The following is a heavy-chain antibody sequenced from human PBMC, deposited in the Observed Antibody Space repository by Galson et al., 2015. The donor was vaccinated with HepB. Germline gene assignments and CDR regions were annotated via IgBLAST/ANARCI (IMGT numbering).Heavy chain of an antibody. CDR3: ARLLFPPGDYDSSGLGYFDY. Sequence: QSGAEVKKPGESLKISCKGSGYSFTSYWIGWVRQMPGKGLEWMGIIYPGDSDTRYSPSFQVQVTISADKSISTAYLQWSSLKASDTAMYYCARLLFPPGDYDSSGLGYFDYWGQGTLVTVSS. D-gene: IGHD3-22*01. J-gene: IGHJ4*02. CDR1: GYSFTSYW. V-gene: IGHV5-51*03. CDR2: IYPGDSDT.